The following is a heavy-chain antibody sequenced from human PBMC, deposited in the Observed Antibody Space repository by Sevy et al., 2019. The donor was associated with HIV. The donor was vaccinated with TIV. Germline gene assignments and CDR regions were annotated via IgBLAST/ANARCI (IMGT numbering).Heavy chain of an antibody. CDR2: ISGSGGST. J-gene: IGHJ6*02. CDR3: AKYMYPYDILTGYYYYYYGMDV. V-gene: IGHV3-23*01. Sequence: GGSLRLSCAASGFTFSSYAMSWVRQAPGKGLEWVSAISGSGGSTYYADSVKGRFTISRDNSKNTLYLQMNSPRAEDTAVYYCAKYMYPYDILTGYYYYYYGMDVWGQGTTVTVSS. D-gene: IGHD3-9*01. CDR1: GFTFSSYA.